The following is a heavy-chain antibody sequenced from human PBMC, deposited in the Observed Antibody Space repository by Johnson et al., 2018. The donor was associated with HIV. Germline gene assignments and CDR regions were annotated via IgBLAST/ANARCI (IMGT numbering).Heavy chain of an antibody. J-gene: IGHJ3*02. CDR1: GFTFRNYG. CDR3: AREGESLLDAFDI. V-gene: IGHV3-30-3*01. Sequence: QVQLVESGGGVVQPGRSLRLSCAASGFTFRNYGMHWVRQAPGKGLEWVASVSFDGSNKYYADSVKGRFTISRDNSKHTLYLQMISLRTEDTAVYYCAREGESLLDAFDIWGQGTMVTVSA. CDR2: VSFDGSNK. D-gene: IGHD3-16*01.